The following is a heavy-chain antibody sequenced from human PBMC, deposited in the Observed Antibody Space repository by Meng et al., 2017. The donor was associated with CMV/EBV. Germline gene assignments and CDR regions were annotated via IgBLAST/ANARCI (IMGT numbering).Heavy chain of an antibody. CDR2: IKNDGSER. Sequence: LVGSGGGLVQHGGSLGLSCAASGLPISNYWMSWVRQAPGKGLEWVANIKNDGSERYYVDSVKGRFSISRDNADNSLYLQMNNLRAEDTAVYYCRLGHYSQDWGQGTLVTVSS. CDR3: RLGHYSQD. J-gene: IGHJ4*02. V-gene: IGHV3-7*02. D-gene: IGHD4-17*01. CDR1: GLPISNYW.